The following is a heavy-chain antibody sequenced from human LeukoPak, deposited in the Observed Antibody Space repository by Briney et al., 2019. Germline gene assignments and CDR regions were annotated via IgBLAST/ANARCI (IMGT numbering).Heavy chain of an antibody. V-gene: IGHV1-2*02. D-gene: IGHD2-21*01. CDR2: INPNSGGT. J-gene: IGHJ3*02. CDR3: ARDDKNAYDAFDI. CDR1: GYTFTCYY. Sequence: GASVKVSCKASGYTFTCYYMHWVRQAPGQGLEWMGWINPNSGGTNYAQKFQGRVTMTRDTSISTAYMELSRLRSDDTAVYYCARDDKNAYDAFDIWGQGTMVTVSS.